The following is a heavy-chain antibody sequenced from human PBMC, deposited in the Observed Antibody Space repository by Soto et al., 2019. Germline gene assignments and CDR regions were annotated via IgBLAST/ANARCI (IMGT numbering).Heavy chain of an antibody. CDR2: ISAYNTNT. V-gene: IGHV1-18*01. CDR1: GYTFTSYG. D-gene: IGHD1-26*01. Sequence: ASVKVSCKASGYTFTSYGISWVRQAPGQGLEWMGWISAYNTNTNYAQRLQGRVTMTTDTSTSTSYMELRSLRSDDTAVYFCARDRLGATGDYWGQGTLVTVSS. J-gene: IGHJ4*02. CDR3: ARDRLGATGDY.